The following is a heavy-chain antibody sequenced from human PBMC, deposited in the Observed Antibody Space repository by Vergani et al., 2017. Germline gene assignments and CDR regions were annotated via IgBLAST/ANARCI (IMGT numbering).Heavy chain of an antibody. CDR3: TGSEXSGTTCYGHYFDL. V-gene: IGHV3-66*02. D-gene: IGHD5-12*01. CDR2: IKSDGRT. J-gene: IGHJ4*01. Sequence: EVQLVESGGGLVKPGGSLRLACAASGLTLNTAWMSWVRQAPGEGLEWVSVIKSDGRTSYAESVRGRFTISRDTSRNAVYLQMNILRVEDTGVYYCTGSEXSGTTCYGHYFDLWGHGILVTVSS. CDR1: GLTLNTAW.